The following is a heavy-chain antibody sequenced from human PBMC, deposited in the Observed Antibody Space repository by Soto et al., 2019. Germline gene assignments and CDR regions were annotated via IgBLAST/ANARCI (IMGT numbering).Heavy chain of an antibody. V-gene: IGHV1-18*01. CDR1: GYTFTSYG. J-gene: IGHJ6*02. CDR2: ISAYNGNT. D-gene: IGHD2-2*01. Sequence: ASVKVSCKASGYTFTSYGISWVRQAPGQGLEWMGWISAYNGNTNYAQKLQGRVTMTTDTSTSTAYMELSSLRSEDTAVYYCARPHIVVVPAAMPGTHYYYYCMDVWGQGTTVTVSS. CDR3: ARPHIVVVPAAMPGTHYYYYCMDV.